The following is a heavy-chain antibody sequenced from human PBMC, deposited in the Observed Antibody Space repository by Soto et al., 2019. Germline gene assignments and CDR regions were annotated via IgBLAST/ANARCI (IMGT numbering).Heavy chain of an antibody. Sequence: QVHLVESGGGLVKPGGSLRLSCAASGFTFSAQYMTWIRQAPGKGLEWVSYISGSGTTIYYTDSVKGRFTVSRDNAKNSLYLQMNSLRAEDTAVYYCATDPYYYASDSWGQGTLVTVSS. CDR2: ISGSGTTI. CDR1: GFTFSAQY. D-gene: IGHD3-10*01. CDR3: ATDPYYYASDS. V-gene: IGHV3-11*01. J-gene: IGHJ4*02.